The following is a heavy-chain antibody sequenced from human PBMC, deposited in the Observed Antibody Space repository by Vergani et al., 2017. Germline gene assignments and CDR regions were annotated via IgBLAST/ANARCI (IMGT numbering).Heavy chain of an antibody. CDR2: IYPGDSDT. D-gene: IGHD2-15*01. J-gene: IGHJ3*02. V-gene: IGHV5-51*01. CDR1: GYSFTSYW. Sequence: EVQLVESGAEVKKPGESLKISCKGSGYSFTSYWIGWVRQMPGKGLEWMGIIYPGDSDTRYSPSFQGQVTISADKSISTAYLQWSSLKASDTAMYYCARIVVVAAGWAAFDIWGQGTMVTVSS. CDR3: ARIVVVAAGWAAFDI.